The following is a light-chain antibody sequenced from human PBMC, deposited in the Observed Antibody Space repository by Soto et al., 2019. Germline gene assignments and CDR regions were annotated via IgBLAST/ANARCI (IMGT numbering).Light chain of an antibody. CDR1: QGISSY. CDR2: AAS. Sequence: AIRMTQSPSSFSASTGDRVTITCRASQGISSYLAWYQQKPGKAPKLLIYAASTLQSGVPSRFSGSGSGTDFSLTISNLQPEDFATYYCQQGQSTPITFGQGTRLEIK. CDR3: QQGQSTPIT. J-gene: IGKJ5*01. V-gene: IGKV1-8*01.